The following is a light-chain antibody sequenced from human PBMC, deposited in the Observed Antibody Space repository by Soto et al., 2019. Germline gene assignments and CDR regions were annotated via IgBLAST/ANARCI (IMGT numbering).Light chain of an antibody. CDR1: QGISNF. Sequence: DIQLTQSPSSLSSSVGDRFTITFRVSQGISNFLNCYRQKPGKVPKLLIYIASNLQSGVPSRFSGSGSGTDFTLTISRLEPEDFAVYYCQQYGSSGTFGQGTKVDIK. V-gene: IGKV1-27*01. CDR3: QQYGSSGT. J-gene: IGKJ1*01. CDR2: IAS.